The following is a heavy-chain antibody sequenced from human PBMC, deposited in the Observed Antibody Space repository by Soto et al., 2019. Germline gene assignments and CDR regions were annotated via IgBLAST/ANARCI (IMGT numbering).Heavy chain of an antibody. D-gene: IGHD2-15*01. CDR1: GGPISSGGDY. Sequence: QVQLQESGPGLVKPSQTLSLTCTVSGGPISSGGDYWSWIRQHPGKGLEWIGYIYYSGSTYYNPSLKSRVTLSVDTSKNHFSLKLSSVTAADTAVYYCARATPYYYYGMDVWGQGTTVTVSS. CDR2: IYYSGST. CDR3: ARATPYYYYGMDV. V-gene: IGHV4-31*03. J-gene: IGHJ6*02.